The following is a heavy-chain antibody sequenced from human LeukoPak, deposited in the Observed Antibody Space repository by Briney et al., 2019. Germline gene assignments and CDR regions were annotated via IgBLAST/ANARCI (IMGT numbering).Heavy chain of an antibody. V-gene: IGHV4-59*01. J-gene: IGHJ4*02. CDR1: GGSISAYY. Sequence: PSETLSLTCTVSGGSISAYYWSWIRQPPGKGLEWIGYIHYSGTTNYYPSLKSRVTIALDTSKNQFSLKLNSVTAADTAVYYCARFGTSSSRFFDQWGQGTLVTISS. D-gene: IGHD6-6*01. CDR3: ARFGTSSSRFFDQ. CDR2: IHYSGTT.